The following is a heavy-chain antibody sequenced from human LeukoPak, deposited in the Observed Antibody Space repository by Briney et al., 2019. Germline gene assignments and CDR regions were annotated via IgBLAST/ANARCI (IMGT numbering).Heavy chain of an antibody. CDR1: GFTVSSDY. Sequence: GGSLRLSCAASGFTVSSDYMSWVRQAPGKGLEWVSVIYSGGSTYYADSVKGRFTISRDNSKNTLYLQMNSLRAEDTAVYYCAKDGSGNYVEEPFDYWGQGTLVTVSS. CDR2: IYSGGST. V-gene: IGHV3-53*01. J-gene: IGHJ4*02. CDR3: AKDGSGNYVEEPFDY. D-gene: IGHD3-10*01.